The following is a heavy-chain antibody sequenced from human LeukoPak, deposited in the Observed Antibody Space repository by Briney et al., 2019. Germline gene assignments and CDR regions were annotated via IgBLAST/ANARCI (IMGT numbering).Heavy chain of an antibody. D-gene: IGHD1-14*01. CDR3: ASGIRRIPTSAETDY. J-gene: IGHJ4*02. Sequence: GESLRLSCAASGFTFSSYSMNWVRQAPGKGLEWVPYISSSSSTIYYAASVKGRFTISRDTANNCLYLQMNSMTAEDPAVYYCASGIRRIPTSAETDYWGQGTLVTVSS. CDR1: GFTFSSYS. CDR2: ISSSSSTI. V-gene: IGHV3-48*01.